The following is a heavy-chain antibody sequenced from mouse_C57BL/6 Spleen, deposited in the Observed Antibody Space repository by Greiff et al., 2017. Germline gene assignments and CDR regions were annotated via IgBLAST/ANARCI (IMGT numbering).Heavy chain of an antibody. Sequence: EVQLVESGGGLVKPGGSLKLSCAASGFTFSSYAMSWVRQTPEKRLEWVATISDGGSYTYYPDNVKGRFTISRDNAKNNLYLQMSHLKSEDTAMYYCARDGDTVYFDYWGQGTTLTVSS. V-gene: IGHV5-4*01. CDR1: GFTFSSYA. CDR3: ARDGDTVYFDY. J-gene: IGHJ2*01. D-gene: IGHD1-1*01. CDR2: ISDGGSYT.